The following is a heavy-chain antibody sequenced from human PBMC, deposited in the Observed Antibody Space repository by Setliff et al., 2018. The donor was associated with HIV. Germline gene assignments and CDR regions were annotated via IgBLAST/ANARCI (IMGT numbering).Heavy chain of an antibody. CDR3: ARGQGCGGGCHYAFEM. CDR2: VYYSGST. V-gene: IGHV4-38-2*01. Sequence: SETLSLTCAVSGYSIRSGYYWGWIWQSPGKGLEWIGSVYYSGSTNYNPSLKSRITISLDTSKSQFSLKLGSVTAADTAVYYCARGQGCGGGCHYAFEMWGQGTMVTVSS. J-gene: IGHJ3*02. CDR1: GYSIRSGYY. D-gene: IGHD2-21*02.